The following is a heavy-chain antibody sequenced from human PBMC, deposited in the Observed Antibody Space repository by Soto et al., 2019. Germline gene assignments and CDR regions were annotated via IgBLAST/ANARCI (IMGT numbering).Heavy chain of an antibody. CDR2: VNPILSMS. CDR1: GDTFNFYS. D-gene: IGHD3-10*01. CDR3: AGNYGSGYRAFDS. V-gene: IGHV1-69*02. J-gene: IGHJ4*02. Sequence: QVQLVQSGAEVKSAGSSVKVSCKASGDTFNFYSINWVRQAPGLGLEWVGRVNPILSMSNYAQRFQGRVTMTADKSTGTAYLELRCLRSEDTAIYYCAGNYGSGYRAFDSWGQGALVTVSS.